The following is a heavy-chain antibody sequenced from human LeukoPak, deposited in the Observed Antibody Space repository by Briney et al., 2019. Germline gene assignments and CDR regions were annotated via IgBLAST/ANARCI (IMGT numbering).Heavy chain of an antibody. V-gene: IGHV3-23*01. CDR3: VKDYSTIPAAATPLFDY. CDR2: ITGSGDTT. D-gene: IGHD6-13*01. CDR1: GFTFSSYA. Sequence: PGGSLRLSCEASGFTFSSYAVTWVRQAPGKGLEWVSGITGSGDTTFYADSVKGRFTISRDNSKNTLYLQMHSLRAEDTAVYYCVKDYSTIPAAATPLFDYWGQGALVTVSS. J-gene: IGHJ4*02.